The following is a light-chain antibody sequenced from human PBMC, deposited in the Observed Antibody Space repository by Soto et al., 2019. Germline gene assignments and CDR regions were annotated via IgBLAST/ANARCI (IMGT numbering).Light chain of an antibody. CDR1: SSDVGGFNY. V-gene: IGLV2-11*01. CDR2: DVS. J-gene: IGLJ1*01. CDR3: CSYAGGYTHYV. Sequence: QSVLTQPPSVSGSPGQSVTISCTGTSSDVGGFNYVSWYQHHPGKAPKLMIYDVSKRPSGVPDRFSGSKSGNTASLTISGLQAEDEADYYCCSYAGGYTHYVFATGTKLTV.